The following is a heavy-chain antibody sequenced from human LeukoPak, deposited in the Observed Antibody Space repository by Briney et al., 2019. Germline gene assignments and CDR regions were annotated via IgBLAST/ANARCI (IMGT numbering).Heavy chain of an antibody. CDR2: IIPIISTA. V-gene: IGHV1-69*13. D-gene: IGHD3-10*01. J-gene: IGHJ5*02. Sequence: SVKVSCKASGGTFSSYAINWVRQAPGQGLEWMGDIIPIISTANYAQNFQGRVTITADESTSTAYRELSSLRSEDTAVYYCARDFRYGSGRWGEGFDPWGQGTLVTVSS. CDR3: ARDFRYGSGRWGEGFDP. CDR1: GGTFSSYA.